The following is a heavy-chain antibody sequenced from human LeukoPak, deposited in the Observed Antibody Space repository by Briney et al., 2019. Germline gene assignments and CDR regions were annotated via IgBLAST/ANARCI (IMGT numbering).Heavy chain of an antibody. D-gene: IGHD6-13*01. CDR2: IYSGGST. V-gene: IGHV3-53*01. CDR3: ARPRRIAAAGADAFDI. Sequence: PGGSLRLSCAASGFTVSSNYMSWVRQAPGKGLEWVSVIYSGGSTYYADSVKGRFTISRDNSKNTLYLQMNSLRAEDTAVYYCARPRRIAAAGADAFDIWGQGTMVTVSS. CDR1: GFTVSSNY. J-gene: IGHJ3*02.